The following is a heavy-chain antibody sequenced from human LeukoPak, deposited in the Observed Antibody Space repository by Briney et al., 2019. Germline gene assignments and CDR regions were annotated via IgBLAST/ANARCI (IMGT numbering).Heavy chain of an antibody. Sequence: GASVKVSCRASGYTFTGYFMHWVRQAPGQGPEWMGWINPNSGGTNYAQKFQGRVIMTRDTSISTAYMELSRLRSDDTAVYYCARVSGYYYFDYWGQGTLVTVSS. J-gene: IGHJ4*02. CDR2: INPNSGGT. CDR1: GYTFTGYF. V-gene: IGHV1-2*02. D-gene: IGHD3-22*01. CDR3: ARVSGYYYFDY.